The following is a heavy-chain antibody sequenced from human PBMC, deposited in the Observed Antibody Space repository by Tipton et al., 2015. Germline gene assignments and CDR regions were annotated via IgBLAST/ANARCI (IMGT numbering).Heavy chain of an antibody. CDR3: ACQDYDSLTRDYQTVDY. CDR1: GGSFSDYY. V-gene: IGHV4-59*01. J-gene: IGHJ4*02. D-gene: IGHD3-9*01. CDR2: ISYSGST. Sequence: LRLFCTVSGGSFSDYYWSWIRQPPGKGLEWIGYISYSGSTHYNPSLKSRVTISVDTSKNQFSLTLNSVTAADTAVYYCACQDYDSLTRDYQTVDYWGQGTLVTVSS.